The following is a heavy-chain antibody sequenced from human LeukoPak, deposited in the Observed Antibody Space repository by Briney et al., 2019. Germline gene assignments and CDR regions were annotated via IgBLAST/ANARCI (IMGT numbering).Heavy chain of an antibody. J-gene: IGHJ6*02. CDR1: GFTFNSYS. CDR3: ARDEVSADYYGMDV. V-gene: IGHV3-48*04. CDR2: ISASSSVR. Sequence: GGSLRLTCTASGFTFNSYSLNWVRQAPGTGLEWVSFISASSSVRYYADSVKGRFTISRDNAKNSLYLQMSSLRAEDTAVYYCARDEVSADYYGMDVWGQGTTVTVSS. D-gene: IGHD1-14*01.